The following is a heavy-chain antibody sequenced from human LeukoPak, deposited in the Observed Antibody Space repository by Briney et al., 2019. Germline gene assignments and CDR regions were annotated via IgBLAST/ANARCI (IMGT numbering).Heavy chain of an antibody. V-gene: IGHV1-69*13. J-gene: IGHJ4*02. CDR1: GGTFSSYA. D-gene: IGHD2-2*01. CDR3: AREYQLLLSLPDY. CDR2: IIPIFGTA. Sequence: GASVKVSCKASGGTFSSYAISWVRQAPGQGLEWMGGIIPIFGTANYAQKFQGRVTITADESTSTAYMELSSLRAEDTAVYYCAREYQLLLSLPDYWGQGTLVTVSS.